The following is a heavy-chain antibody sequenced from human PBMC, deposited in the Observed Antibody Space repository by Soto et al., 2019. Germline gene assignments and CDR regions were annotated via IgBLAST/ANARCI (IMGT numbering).Heavy chain of an antibody. D-gene: IGHD6-13*01. V-gene: IGHV4-30-4*01. Sequence: SETLSLTCTVSGGSISSGDYYWSWIRQPPGKGLEWIGYIYYSGSTYYNPSLKSRVTISVDPSKNQFSLKLSSVTAADTAVYYCARDSYIAAAGTLSNWFDPWGQGTLVTVSS. CDR1: GGSISSGDYY. CDR2: IYYSGST. J-gene: IGHJ5*02. CDR3: ARDSYIAAAGTLSNWFDP.